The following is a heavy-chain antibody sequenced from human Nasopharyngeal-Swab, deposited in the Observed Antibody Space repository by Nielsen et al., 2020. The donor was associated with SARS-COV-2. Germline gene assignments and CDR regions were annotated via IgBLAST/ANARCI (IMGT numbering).Heavy chain of an antibody. CDR1: GGSISSSSYY. D-gene: IGHD3-3*01. CDR2: IYYSGST. Sequence: SQTLSLTCAVSGGSISSSSYYWGWIRQPPGKGLEWIGSIYYSGSTYYNPSLKGRVTISVDTSKNQFSLKLSSVTAADTAVYYCARYGERITIFGVVIKEAFDIWGQGTMVTVSS. J-gene: IGHJ3*02. V-gene: IGHV4-39*01. CDR3: ARYGERITIFGVVIKEAFDI.